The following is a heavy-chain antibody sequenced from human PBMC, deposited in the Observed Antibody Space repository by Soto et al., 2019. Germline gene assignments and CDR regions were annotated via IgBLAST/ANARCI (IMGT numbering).Heavy chain of an antibody. D-gene: IGHD3-3*01. Sequence: EVQLVESGGGLVQPGGSLRLSCAASGSTFSSSEMHWVRQAPGKGLEWISYIRKSSRVIYYADSVKGRFTISRDNAKNLLYLQMNSLRAEDTGVYFCASVNLRFYYGIDVWGQGTTVTVSS. CDR3: ASVNLRFYYGIDV. CDR2: IRKSSRVI. J-gene: IGHJ6*02. V-gene: IGHV3-48*03. CDR1: GSTFSSSE.